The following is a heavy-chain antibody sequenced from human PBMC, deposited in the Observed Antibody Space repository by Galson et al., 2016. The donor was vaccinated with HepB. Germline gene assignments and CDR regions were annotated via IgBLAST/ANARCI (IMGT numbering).Heavy chain of an antibody. CDR2: IYWDGDK. Sequence: PALVKPTQTLTLTCTLSGFSLSTSGVGVGWIRQPPGKALEWLAVIYWDGDKRYSPSLKSRLTITEDTSENQVVLTMTNMDPVDTGTYHCVQNIGYSAYDLGWFDTWGQGSVVTVSS. V-gene: IGHV2-5*04. J-gene: IGHJ5*02. D-gene: IGHD5-12*01. CDR3: VQNIGYSAYDLGWFDT. CDR1: GFSLSTSGVG.